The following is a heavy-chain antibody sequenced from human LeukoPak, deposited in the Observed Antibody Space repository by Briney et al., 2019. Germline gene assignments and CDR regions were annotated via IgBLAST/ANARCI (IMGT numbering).Heavy chain of an antibody. J-gene: IGHJ4*02. Sequence: PSETLSLTCTVSGGSISSSSYYWGWIRQPPGKGLEWIGSIYYSGSTYYNPSLKSRVTISVDTSKNQFSLKLSSVTAADTAVYYCASATLGSSSWYVVRYWGQGTLVTVSS. CDR2: IYYSGST. V-gene: IGHV4-39*07. CDR1: GGSISSSSYY. D-gene: IGHD6-13*01. CDR3: ASATLGSSSWYVVRY.